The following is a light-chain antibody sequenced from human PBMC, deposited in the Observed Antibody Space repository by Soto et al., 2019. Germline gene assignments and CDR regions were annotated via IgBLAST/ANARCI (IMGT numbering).Light chain of an antibody. J-gene: IGKJ3*01. V-gene: IGKV3-11*01. CDR3: QQRNDWPFT. CDR2: DSS. CDR1: QSVGTD. Sequence: EIVLTQSPAPLSLSPGERATLSCRASQSVGTDFAWYHQKLGQAPRLLIYDSSTRASGIPGRFSGSGSGTAFTLTISSLEPEDFGVYYCQQRNDWPFTFGPGAKVDVK.